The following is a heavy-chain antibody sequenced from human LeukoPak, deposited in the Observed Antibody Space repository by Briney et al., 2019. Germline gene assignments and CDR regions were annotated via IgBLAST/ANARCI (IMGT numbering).Heavy chain of an antibody. V-gene: IGHV1-46*01. CDR2: INPSGGST. CDR1: GYTFTSYY. CDR3: AKDDSSGYYPYYGMDV. Sequence: ASVKVSSKASGYTFTSYYMHWVRQAPGQGLEWMGIINPSGGSTSYAQKFQGRVTMTRDMSTGTVYMELSSLRSEDTAVYYCAKDDSSGYYPYYGMDVWGQGTTVTVSS. D-gene: IGHD3-22*01. J-gene: IGHJ6*02.